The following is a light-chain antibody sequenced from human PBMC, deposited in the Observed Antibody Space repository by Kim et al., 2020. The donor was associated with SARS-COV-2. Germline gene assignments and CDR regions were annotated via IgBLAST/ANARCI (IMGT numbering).Light chain of an antibody. CDR2: QDS. Sequence: VPPGQTARLTCVGYKLVDKYACWYQQKPGQSPVLVIYQDSKRPSGIPERFSGSNSGNTATLTISGTQAMDEADYYCQAWDSSTVVFGGGTQLTVL. V-gene: IGLV3-1*01. J-gene: IGLJ2*01. CDR1: KLVDKY. CDR3: QAWDSSTVV.